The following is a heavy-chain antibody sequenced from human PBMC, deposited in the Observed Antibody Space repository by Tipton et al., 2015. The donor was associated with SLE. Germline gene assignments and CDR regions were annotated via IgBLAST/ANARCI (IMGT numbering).Heavy chain of an antibody. D-gene: IGHD1-26*01. V-gene: IGHV3-74*03. CDR2: VNTDGVTT. J-gene: IGHJ3*02. Sequence: SLRLSCVVSGVTFSSHWMHWVRQAPRKGLVWVSRVNTDGVTTEYAHSVRGRFTISRDNAKNTVYLQMNSLTVEDTAVYYCARGILGEPVAFDTWGQGTMAIVSS. CDR1: GVTFSSHW. CDR3: ARGILGEPVAFDT.